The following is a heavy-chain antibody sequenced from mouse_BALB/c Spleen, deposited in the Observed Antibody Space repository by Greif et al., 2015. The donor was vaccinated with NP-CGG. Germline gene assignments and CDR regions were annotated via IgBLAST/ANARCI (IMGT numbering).Heavy chain of an antibody. CDR3: ARWDWYFDV. Sequence: VQLQQSGAVLVEPGASVKLSCTASGFNIKDTYMHWVKQRPEQGLEWIGRIDPANGNTKYDPKFQGKATITADTSSNTADLQLSSLTSEDTAVYYCARWDWYFDVWGAGTTVTVSS. CDR2: IDPANGNT. J-gene: IGHJ1*01. CDR1: GFNIKDTY. V-gene: IGHV14-3*02.